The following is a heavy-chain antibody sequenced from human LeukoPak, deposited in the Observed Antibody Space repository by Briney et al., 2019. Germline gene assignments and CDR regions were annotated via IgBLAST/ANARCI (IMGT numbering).Heavy chain of an antibody. V-gene: IGHV3-33*01. J-gene: IGHJ4*02. CDR1: GFTFSSYG. CDR2: IWYDGSNK. Sequence: PGWSLRLSCAASGFTFSSYGMHWVRQAPGKGLEWVAVIWYDGSNKYYADSVKGRFNISRDNSKNTLYLQMNSLRAEDTAVYYCARGLVVTNTIDYWGQGTLVTVSS. D-gene: IGHD3-22*01. CDR3: ARGLVVTNTIDY.